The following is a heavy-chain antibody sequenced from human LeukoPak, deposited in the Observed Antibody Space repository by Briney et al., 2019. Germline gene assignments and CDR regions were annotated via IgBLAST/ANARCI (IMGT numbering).Heavy chain of an antibody. D-gene: IGHD6-19*01. J-gene: IGHJ6*03. V-gene: IGHV5-51*01. CDR1: GYGFTNYW. CDR2: IYPGDFDT. CDR3: ARHVRQYSSGPDGVYYYYYMDV. Sequence: GESLKISCKGSGYGFTNYWTGWVRQMPGKGLEWMGIIYPGDFDTRYSPSFQGQVTISADKSISTAYLQWSTLKASDTAIYYCARHVRQYSSGPDGVYYYYYMDVWGKGTTVIVSS.